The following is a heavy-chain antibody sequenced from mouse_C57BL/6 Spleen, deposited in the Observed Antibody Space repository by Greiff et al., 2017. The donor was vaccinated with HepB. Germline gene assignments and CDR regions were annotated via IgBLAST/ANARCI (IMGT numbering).Heavy chain of an antibody. V-gene: IGHV1-82*01. Sequence: VQLVESGPELVKPGASVKISCKASGYAFSSYWMKWVKQRPGKGLEWIGRIYPGDGDTNYNGKFKGNATLTADKTSSKTYMQLSSLTSEDPAAYFCAGKGVYYFDYWGQGTTLTVSS. CDR1: GYAFSSYW. CDR2: IYPGDGDT. CDR3: AGKGVYYFDY. J-gene: IGHJ2*01.